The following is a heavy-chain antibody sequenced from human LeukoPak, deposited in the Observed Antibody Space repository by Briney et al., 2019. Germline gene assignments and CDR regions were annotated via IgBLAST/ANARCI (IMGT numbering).Heavy chain of an antibody. CDR1: GYTFTGYY. Sequence: ASVTVSCKASGYTFTGYYMHWVRQAPGQGLEWMGWINPNSGGTNYAQKFQGRVTMTRDTSISTAYMELSRLRSDDTAVYYCARRYYDSSGYYSLGYWGQGTLVTVSS. CDR3: ARRYYDSSGYYSLGY. D-gene: IGHD3-22*01. CDR2: INPNSGGT. J-gene: IGHJ4*02. V-gene: IGHV1-2*02.